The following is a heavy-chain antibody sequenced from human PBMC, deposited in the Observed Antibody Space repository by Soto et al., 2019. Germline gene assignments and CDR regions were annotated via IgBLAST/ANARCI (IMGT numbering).Heavy chain of an antibody. V-gene: IGHV4-59*08. D-gene: IGHD3-9*01. J-gene: IGHJ3*02. Sequence: SETLSLTCTVSGGSISSYYWSWVRQPPGKGLEWIGYIYYSGRTNYNPSLKSRVTISVDTSKNQFSLKLSSVTAADTAAYYCARHLKGVLLYFDWLLAYNACDIWGQGTMVTVS. CDR1: GGSISSYY. CDR2: IYYSGRT. CDR3: ARHLKGVLLYFDWLLAYNACDI.